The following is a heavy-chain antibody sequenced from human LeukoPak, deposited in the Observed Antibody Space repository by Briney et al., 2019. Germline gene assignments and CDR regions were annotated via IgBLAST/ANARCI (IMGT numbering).Heavy chain of an antibody. CDR2: IYYSGST. V-gene: IGHV4-59*01. Sequence: SETLSLTCTVSGVSISSYYWSWIRQPPGKGLEWIGYIYYSGSTNYNPSLKSRVTISVDTSKNQFSLKLSSVTAADTAVYYCARAGSFDYWGQGTLVTVSS. CDR1: GVSISSYY. D-gene: IGHD1-14*01. CDR3: ARAGSFDY. J-gene: IGHJ4*02.